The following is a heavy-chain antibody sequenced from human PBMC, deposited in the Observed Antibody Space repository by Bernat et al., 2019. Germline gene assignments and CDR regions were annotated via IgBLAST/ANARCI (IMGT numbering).Heavy chain of an antibody. CDR3: AKGVSDYGDTSLDY. D-gene: IGHD4-17*01. V-gene: IGHV3-66*02. Sequence: EVQLVESGGGLVQPGGSLRLSCAASGFTVSSNYMSWVRQAPGKGLEWVSVIYSGGSTYYADSVKGRFTISRDNSKNTLYLQMNSLRAEETAVYYCAKGVSDYGDTSLDYWGQGTLVTVSS. CDR2: IYSGGST. J-gene: IGHJ4*02. CDR1: GFTVSSNY.